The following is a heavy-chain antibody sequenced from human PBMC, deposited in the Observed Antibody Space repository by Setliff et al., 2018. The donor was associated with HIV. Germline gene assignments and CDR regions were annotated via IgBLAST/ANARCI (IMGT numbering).Heavy chain of an antibody. J-gene: IGHJ4*02. CDR3: VRVYDAVVLAGRL. V-gene: IGHV3-23*01. D-gene: IGHD2-2*01. CDR2: LSGSGGSP. CDR1: GFIFSSYA. Sequence: PGGSLRLSCAASGFIFSSYAMSWVRQAPGKGLEWVSTLSGSGGSPFYADSVEGRFTISRDQYKNTLYLQMSTLRPEDTAVYYCVRVYDAVVLAGRLWGQGTLVTVSS.